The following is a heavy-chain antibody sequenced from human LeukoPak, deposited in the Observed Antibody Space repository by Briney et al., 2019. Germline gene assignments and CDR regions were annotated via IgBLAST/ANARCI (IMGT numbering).Heavy chain of an antibody. Sequence: ASVKVSCKTSGYSENFYGITWVRQVAGQGLEWMGWISAQHGQTEYAPNSQDRVTMTTDTSTSTAYMELRSLRSDDAAVYYCARDLVPYYYDSSGSDYWGQGTLVTVSS. CDR3: ARDLVPYYYDSSGSDY. CDR1: GYSENFYG. CDR2: ISAQHGQT. V-gene: IGHV1-18*01. J-gene: IGHJ4*02. D-gene: IGHD3-22*01.